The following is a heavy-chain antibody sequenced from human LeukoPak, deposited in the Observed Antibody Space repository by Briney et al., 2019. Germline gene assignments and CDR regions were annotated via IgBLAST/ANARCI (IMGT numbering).Heavy chain of an antibody. J-gene: IGHJ3*01. CDR3: AAEVRPTVVTFRKGAVDL. D-gene: IGHD4-23*01. V-gene: IGHV1-58*01. CDR1: GFSFTSSA. Sequence: GTSVKVSCKASGFSFTSSAVQWVRQARGQRLEWIGWIVVGSGNTNYAQKIQERVTITRDMSTSTVYMELSSLRSEDTAVYYCAAEVRPTVVTFRKGAVDLWGQGTMVTVSS. CDR2: IVVGSGNT.